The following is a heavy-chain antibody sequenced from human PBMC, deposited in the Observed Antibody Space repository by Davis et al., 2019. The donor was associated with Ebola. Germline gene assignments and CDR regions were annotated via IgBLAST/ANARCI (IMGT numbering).Heavy chain of an antibody. CDR1: GYTFTSYG. V-gene: IGHV1-18*01. D-gene: IGHD1-1*01. CDR3: ARAQFPTTSDH. CDR2: INPHNGNT. Sequence: ASVKVSCKASGYTFTSYGISWVRQAPEQGLEWMGWINPHNGNTNYAQNVQGRVTMTTDTSTSTAYMEVGSLRSDDTAVYYCARAQFPTTSDHWGQGTLVTVSS. J-gene: IGHJ4*02.